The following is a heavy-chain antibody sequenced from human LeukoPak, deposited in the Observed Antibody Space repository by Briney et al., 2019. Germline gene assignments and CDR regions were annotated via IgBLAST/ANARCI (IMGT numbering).Heavy chain of an antibody. CDR1: GYTFTNYG. V-gene: IGHV1-18*01. CDR3: TRGGHLEWAIDY. CDR2: VSANNGNT. J-gene: IGHJ4*02. D-gene: IGHD3-3*01. Sequence: GASVKVSCKASGYTFTNYGISWVRQAPGQGLEWMGWVSANNGNTNYAQKVQGRVTMTTDTSTSTAYMELRSLRSDDTAVYYCTRGGHLEWAIDYWGQGTLVTVSS.